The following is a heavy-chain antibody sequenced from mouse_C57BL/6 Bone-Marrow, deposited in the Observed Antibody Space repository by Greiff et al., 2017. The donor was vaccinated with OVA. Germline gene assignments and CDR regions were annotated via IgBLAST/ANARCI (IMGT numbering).Heavy chain of an antibody. Sequence: VQLQQSGPELVQPGASVKISCKASGYSFTGYYMNWVKQSPEKSLEWIGEINPSTGGTTYNQKFQAQATLTVDKSSSTAYMQLKSLTSEDSAVYYCARGGTSPFAYWGQGTLVTVSA. D-gene: IGHD1-1*02. CDR2: INPSTGGT. V-gene: IGHV1-42*01. CDR1: GYSFTGYY. J-gene: IGHJ3*01. CDR3: ARGGTSPFAY.